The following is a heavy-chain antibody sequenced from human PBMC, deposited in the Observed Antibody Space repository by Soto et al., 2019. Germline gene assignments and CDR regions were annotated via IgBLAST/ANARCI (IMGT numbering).Heavy chain of an antibody. CDR2: INHSGST. Sequence: SETLSLTCAVYGGSFSGYYWSWIRQPPGKGLEWIGEINHSGSTNYNPSLKSRVTISVDTSKNQFSLKLSSVTAADTAVYYCARGTGGRYDFWSGYYSIKYFDYWGQGTLVTGSS. CDR3: ARGTGGRYDFWSGYYSIKYFDY. J-gene: IGHJ4*02. CDR1: GGSFSGYY. V-gene: IGHV4-34*01. D-gene: IGHD3-3*01.